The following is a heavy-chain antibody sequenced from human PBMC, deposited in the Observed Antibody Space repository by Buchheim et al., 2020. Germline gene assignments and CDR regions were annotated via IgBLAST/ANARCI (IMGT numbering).Heavy chain of an antibody. D-gene: IGHD2-2*01. CDR1: GGSFGGFY. CDR3: ARGSPSDCSGTSCYLNY. Sequence: QVQLQQWGAGLLKPSETLSLTCAVYGGSFGGFYWSWIRQPPGKGLEWIGEINHSGSTNYNPSLKSRVTISVDTSNIQFSLKLSSVTAADTAVYYCARGSPSDCSGTSCYLNYWGQGTL. V-gene: IGHV4-34*01. CDR2: INHSGST. J-gene: IGHJ4*02.